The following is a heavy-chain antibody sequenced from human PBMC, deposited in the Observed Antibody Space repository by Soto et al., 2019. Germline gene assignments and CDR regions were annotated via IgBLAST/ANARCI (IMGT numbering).Heavy chain of an antibody. J-gene: IGHJ5*02. D-gene: IGHD3-16*01. V-gene: IGHV4-61*08. CDR1: GVSVSSGDYY. Sequence: QVRLRESGPGLVKPSETLSLTCTVSGVSVSSGDYYWTWIRQPPGKGLEWVGHIYFSGRTNYIPSLESRVTISLDTSKNQFSLKLTSVTAADTAVYYCARVPIDTYMIYWSDPWGQGTLVTVSS. CDR2: IYFSGRT. CDR3: ARVPIDTYMIYWSDP.